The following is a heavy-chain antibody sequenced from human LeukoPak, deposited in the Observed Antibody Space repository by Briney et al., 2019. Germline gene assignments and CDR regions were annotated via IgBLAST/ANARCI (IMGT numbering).Heavy chain of an antibody. D-gene: IGHD1-26*01. Sequence: GGSLRLSCAASGFTFSTYWMTWVRQAPGKGLEWVANIKPDGSEKYYVDSVKGRFTISRDNARHSLYLQMNSLRVEDTAIYYCVRRDTGSYSLPFDYWGQGTLVTVSS. V-gene: IGHV3-7*05. CDR1: GFTFSTYW. CDR2: IKPDGSEK. CDR3: VRRDTGSYSLPFDY. J-gene: IGHJ4*02.